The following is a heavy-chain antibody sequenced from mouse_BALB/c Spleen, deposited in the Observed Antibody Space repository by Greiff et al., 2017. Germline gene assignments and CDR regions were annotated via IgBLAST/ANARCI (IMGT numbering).Heavy chain of an antibody. D-gene: IGHD2-4*01. CDR2: IWGDGST. CDR1: GFSLTGYG. J-gene: IGHJ3*01. V-gene: IGHV2-6-7*01. CDR3: ASFYDYDQAWFAY. Sequence: VQLVESGPGLVAPSQSLSITCTVSGFSLTGYGVNWVRQPPGKGLEWLGMIWGDGSTDYNSALKSRLSISKDNSKSQVFLKMNSLQTDDTARYYCASFYDYDQAWFAYWGQGTLVTVSA.